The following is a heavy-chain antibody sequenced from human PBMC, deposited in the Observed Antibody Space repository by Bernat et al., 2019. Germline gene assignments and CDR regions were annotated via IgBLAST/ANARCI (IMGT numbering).Heavy chain of an antibody. CDR1: GGSISSYY. CDR2: IYYSGST. CDR3: AKQGMAGTTLNWFDP. V-gene: IGHV4-59*01. J-gene: IGHJ5*02. D-gene: IGHD1-7*01. Sequence: QVQLQESGPGLVKPSETLSLTCTVSGGSISSYYWSWIRQPPGKGLEWIGYIYYSGSTNYNPSLKSRVTISVDTSKNQFSLKLSSVTAADTAVYYCAKQGMAGTTLNWFDPWGQGTLVTVSS.